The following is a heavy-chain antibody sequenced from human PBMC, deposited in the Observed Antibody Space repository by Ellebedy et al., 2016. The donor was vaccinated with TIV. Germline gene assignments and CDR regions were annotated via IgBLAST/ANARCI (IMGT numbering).Heavy chain of an antibody. CDR3: AKDGSGTLIGDWFDP. V-gene: IGHV3-23*01. Sequence: GESLKISCAASGFTFSSYAMSWVRQAPGRGLEWVSGVSGSGDSPYYADSVKGRFTISRDNSKNTLYLQMNSLRVEDTAVYYCAKDGSGTLIGDWFDPWGQGTLVTVSS. CDR1: GFTFSSYA. D-gene: IGHD3-10*01. J-gene: IGHJ5*02. CDR2: VSGSGDSP.